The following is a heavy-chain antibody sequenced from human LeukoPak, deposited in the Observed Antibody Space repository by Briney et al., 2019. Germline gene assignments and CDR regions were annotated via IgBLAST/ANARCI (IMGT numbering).Heavy chain of an antibody. Sequence: GRSLRLSCVASGFTFSSYGMHWVRQAPGKGLEWVAVISYDGSNKYYADSVKGRFTISRDNSKNTLYLQMNSLRAEDTAVYYCAKDGGLYGERVYWGQGTLVTVSS. V-gene: IGHV3-30*18. CDR2: ISYDGSNK. D-gene: IGHD3-16*01. CDR3: AKDGGLYGERVY. J-gene: IGHJ4*02. CDR1: GFTFSSYG.